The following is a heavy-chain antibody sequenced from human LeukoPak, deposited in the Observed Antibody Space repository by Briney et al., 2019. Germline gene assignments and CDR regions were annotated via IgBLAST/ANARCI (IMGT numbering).Heavy chain of an antibody. V-gene: IGHV3-9*01. Sequence: PGRSLRLSCAASGFNFDQYATFWVRQGPGKGLEWVTGTTWNSGTIAYADSVKGRFTISRDNAKSSLYLQMNSLRTEDTALYYCVRSVGSDWGHFDFRGQGTLVTVSS. D-gene: IGHD7-27*01. CDR2: TTWNSGTI. CDR3: VRSVGSDWGHFDF. J-gene: IGHJ4*02. CDR1: GFNFDQYA.